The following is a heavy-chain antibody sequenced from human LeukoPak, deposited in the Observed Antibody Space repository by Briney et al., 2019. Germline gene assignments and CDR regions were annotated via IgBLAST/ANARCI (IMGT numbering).Heavy chain of an antibody. J-gene: IGHJ4*02. CDR1: GYTFTSYD. Sequence: ASVKVSCKASGYTFTSYDINWVRQATGQGLEGRGWRNPNSDNTDYAQKFQRRVTMTRKTSISTAYMELSSLRSEDTAVYYCARRFSGSGSPITYWGQGTLVTVSS. V-gene: IGHV1-8*01. CDR3: ARRFSGSGSPITY. CDR2: RNPNSDNT. D-gene: IGHD3-10*01.